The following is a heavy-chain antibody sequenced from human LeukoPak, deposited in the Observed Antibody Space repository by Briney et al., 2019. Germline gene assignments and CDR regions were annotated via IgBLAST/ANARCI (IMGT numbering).Heavy chain of an antibody. CDR2: INYSGST. CDR3: ARGPTRAIFGVVRDY. CDR1: GGSFSGYY. Sequence: SWTLSHTCAYYGGSFSGYYWSWIRQPRGKGREWVGEINYSGSTNYNTSLKSRVTISVDTSKNQFSLKLSSVTAADTAVYYCARGPTRAIFGVVRDYWGQGTLVTVSS. D-gene: IGHD3-3*01. V-gene: IGHV4-34*01. J-gene: IGHJ4*02.